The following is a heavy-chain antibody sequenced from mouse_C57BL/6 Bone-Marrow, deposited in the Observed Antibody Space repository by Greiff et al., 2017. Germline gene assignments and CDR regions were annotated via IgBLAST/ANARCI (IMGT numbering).Heavy chain of an antibody. V-gene: IGHV1-64*01. Sequence: VQLKQSGAELVKPGASVKLSCKASGYTFTSYWMHWVKQRPGQGLEWIGMIHPNSGSTNYNEKFKSKATLTVDKSSSTAYMQLSSLTSEDSAVYYCARKFITTVVEDWYFDVWGTGTTVTVSS. CDR2: IHPNSGST. CDR1: GYTFTSYW. CDR3: ARKFITTVVEDWYFDV. J-gene: IGHJ1*03. D-gene: IGHD1-1*01.